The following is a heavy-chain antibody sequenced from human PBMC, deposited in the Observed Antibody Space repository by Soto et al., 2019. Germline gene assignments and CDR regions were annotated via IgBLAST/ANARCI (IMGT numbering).Heavy chain of an antibody. CDR2: IRADGDMT. D-gene: IGHD2-15*01. V-gene: IGHV3-23*01. CDR3: ARGDRGSSGSPATYYYSGCGV. CDR1: GFALSSYA. Sequence: ESGGQLVQPGGSLRLSCSASGFALSSYAMSWVRQAPGKGLQCVSSIRADGDMTYNSDSVNGRFTISGDNSNNALFLQMHNLRIEDAALYYCARGDRGSSGSPATYYYSGCGVWGQGATVNVS. J-gene: IGHJ6*01.